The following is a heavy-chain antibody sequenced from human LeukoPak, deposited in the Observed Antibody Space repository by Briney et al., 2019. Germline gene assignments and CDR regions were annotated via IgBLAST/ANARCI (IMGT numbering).Heavy chain of an antibody. V-gene: IGHV4-39*07. J-gene: IGHJ3*02. CDR3: ARDGIAAAGTFNDAFDI. Sequence: PSETLSLTCTVSGGSISSSSYYWGWIRQPPGKGLEWIGSIYYSGSTYYNPSLKSRVTISVDTSKNQFSLKLSSVTAADTAVYYCARDGIAAAGTFNDAFDIWGQGTMVTVSS. CDR2: IYYSGST. D-gene: IGHD6-13*01. CDR1: GGSISSSSYY.